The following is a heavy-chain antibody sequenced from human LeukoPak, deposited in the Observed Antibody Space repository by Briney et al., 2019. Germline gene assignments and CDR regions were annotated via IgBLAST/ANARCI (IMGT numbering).Heavy chain of an antibody. CDR2: IYTSGGT. CDR3: ARGSYYYDSSGRLFDY. V-gene: IGHV4-4*07. J-gene: IGHJ4*02. CDR1: GGSISSYY. Sequence: SETLSLTCTVSGGSISSYYWSWIRQPAGKGLEWIGRIYTSGGTNYNPSLKSRVTMSVDTSKNQFSLKLSSVTAADTAVYYCARGSYYYDSSGRLFDYWGQGTLVTVSS. D-gene: IGHD3-22*01.